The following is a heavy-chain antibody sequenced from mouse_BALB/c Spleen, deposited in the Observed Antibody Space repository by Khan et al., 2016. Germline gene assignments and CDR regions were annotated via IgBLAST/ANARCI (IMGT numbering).Heavy chain of an antibody. J-gene: IGHJ3*01. Sequence: VQLQQSGAELVKPGASVKLSCTASGFNIKDTYMHWVKQRPEQGLEWIGRIDPANGNTKYDPKFQGKATITADTSSNTAYLQLSSLTSEDPAAYYCARSHYDYGVGFDYWGQGTLVTVSA. CDR2: IDPANGNT. V-gene: IGHV14-3*02. CDR3: ARSHYDYGVGFDY. D-gene: IGHD2-4*01. CDR1: GFNIKDTY.